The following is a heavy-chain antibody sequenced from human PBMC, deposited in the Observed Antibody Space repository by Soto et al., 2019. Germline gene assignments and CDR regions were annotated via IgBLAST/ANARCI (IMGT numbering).Heavy chain of an antibody. J-gene: IGHJ4*02. CDR2: ISSGSGGST. Sequence: EVQLLESGGGLVQPGGSLRLSCAASGFTFTSYAMTWVRHAPGKGLEWGSSISSGSGGSTYYADSVKGRFTISRDNSRNTLDLQMNSLRAEDTAVYYCAKSSKGGSSWYLPLDYWGQGTLVTVSS. D-gene: IGHD6-13*01. CDR1: GFTFTSYA. V-gene: IGHV3-23*01. CDR3: AKSSKGGSSWYLPLDY.